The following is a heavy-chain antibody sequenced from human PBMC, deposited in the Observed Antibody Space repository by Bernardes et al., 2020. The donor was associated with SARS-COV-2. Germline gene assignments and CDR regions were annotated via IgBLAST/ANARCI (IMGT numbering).Heavy chain of an antibody. CDR3: AREGIVGETTGIDY. Sequence: GGSLRLSCAASGFTFSSYGMHWVRQAPGKGLDWVAVISYHGSNKYYADSVKGRFTISRDNSKNTLYLQMNSLRAEDTSVYYCAREGIVGETTGIDYWGQGTLVTVSS. V-gene: IGHV3-30*03. CDR2: ISYHGSNK. D-gene: IGHD1-26*01. J-gene: IGHJ4*02. CDR1: GFTFSSYG.